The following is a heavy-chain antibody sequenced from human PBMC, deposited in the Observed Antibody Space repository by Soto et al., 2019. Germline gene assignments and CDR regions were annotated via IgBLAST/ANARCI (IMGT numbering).Heavy chain of an antibody. Sequence: ASVKVSCKASGYTFTSYYMHWVRQAPGQGLEWMGIINPSGGSTSYAQKFQGRVTMTRDTSTSTVYMELNSLRAEDTAVYYCAKPDGPYYDLWSGPGLWGQGSLVTVSS. J-gene: IGHJ4*02. D-gene: IGHD3-3*01. CDR2: INPSGGST. CDR3: AKPDGPYYDLWSGPGL. CDR1: GYTFTSYY. V-gene: IGHV1-46*01.